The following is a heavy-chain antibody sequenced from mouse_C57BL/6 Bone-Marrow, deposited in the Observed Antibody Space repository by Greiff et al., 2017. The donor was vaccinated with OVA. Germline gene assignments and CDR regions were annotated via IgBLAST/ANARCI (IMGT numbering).Heavy chain of an antibody. D-gene: IGHD3-2*02. CDR1: GFTFSDYG. Sequence: DVHLVESGGGLVKPGGSLKLSCAASGFTFSDYGMHWVRQAPEKGLEWVAYISSGSSTIYYADTVKGRFTISRDNAKNTLFLQMTSLRSEDTAMYYCARKTAQAPFGYWGQGTTLTVSS. CDR2: ISSGSSTI. V-gene: IGHV5-17*01. CDR3: ARKTAQAPFGY. J-gene: IGHJ2*01.